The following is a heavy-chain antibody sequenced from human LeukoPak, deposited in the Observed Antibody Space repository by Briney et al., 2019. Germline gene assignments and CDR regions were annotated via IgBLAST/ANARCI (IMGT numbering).Heavy chain of an antibody. D-gene: IGHD3-3*01. J-gene: IGHJ4*02. CDR3: AKDSDLPRLGIFDN. CDR1: RFTFSTYA. Sequence: PGGSLRLSCAASRFTFSTYAMSWVRQAPGKGLEWVSAISGGGDSTYYADSVKGRFTISRDNSKNTLYLQMNRLRAEDTAVYYCAKDSDLPRLGIFDNWGEGTLVTVSS. CDR2: ISGGGDST. V-gene: IGHV3-23*01.